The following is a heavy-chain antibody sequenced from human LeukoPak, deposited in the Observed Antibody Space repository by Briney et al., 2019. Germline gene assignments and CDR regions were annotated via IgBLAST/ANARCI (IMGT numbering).Heavy chain of an antibody. J-gene: IGHJ4*02. CDR1: GFNFNDYA. Sequence: GGSLRLSCAASGFNFNDYAMHWVRQAPGKGLEWVSSISWNSDSIGYADSVKGRFTISRDNAKSSLYLQMNSLRAGDTALYCCARRSVTTALYFDYWGQGTLVTVSS. D-gene: IGHD4-17*01. V-gene: IGHV3-9*01. CDR2: ISWNSDSI. CDR3: ARRSVTTALYFDY.